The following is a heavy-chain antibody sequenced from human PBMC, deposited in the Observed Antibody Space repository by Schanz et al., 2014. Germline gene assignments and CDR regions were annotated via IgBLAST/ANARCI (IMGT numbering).Heavy chain of an antibody. CDR3: ARDQSPYTNSSDVRYFDY. Sequence: QVQLVQSEAEVKKPGASVKVSCKASGYTFTSYGINWVRQARGQGLEWVGRFIPILDVGNYAQQFQGRVTMTADTSTSTAYMDLRSLRSDDTAVYYCARDQSPYTNSSDVRYFDYWGQGSLVTVSS. CDR1: GYTFTSYG. J-gene: IGHJ4*02. V-gene: IGHV1-69*04. D-gene: IGHD6-6*01. CDR2: FIPILDVG.